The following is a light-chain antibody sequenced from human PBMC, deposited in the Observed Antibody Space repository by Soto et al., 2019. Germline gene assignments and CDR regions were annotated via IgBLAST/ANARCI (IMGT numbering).Light chain of an antibody. J-gene: IGKJ1*01. CDR1: QSLVYSNGITY. V-gene: IGKV2-30*01. CDR2: KVS. Sequence: DVVMTQSPLSLPVTLGQPASISCTSSQSLVYSNGITYLSWFHQRPGQSPRRLIYKVSKRDSGVPDRFSGSGSGTDFTLKISSVEAEDVGVYYCMQGTHWWTFGQGTKVELK. CDR3: MQGTHWWT.